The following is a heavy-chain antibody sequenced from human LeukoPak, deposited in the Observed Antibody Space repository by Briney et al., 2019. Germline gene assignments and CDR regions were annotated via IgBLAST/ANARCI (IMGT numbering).Heavy chain of an antibody. V-gene: IGHV3-7*01. D-gene: IGHD3-10*01. CDR3: ARPYYYSSGSYPY. J-gene: IGHJ4*02. CDR2: IKQDGSEK. Sequence: GGSLRLSCAASGFTFSNYWMSWVRQAPGKGLEWVANIKQDGSEKYYVDSVKGRFTISRDNAKSSLYLQMNSLIAEDTAVYFCARPYYYSSGSYPYGGQGTLVSVSS. CDR1: GFTFSNYW.